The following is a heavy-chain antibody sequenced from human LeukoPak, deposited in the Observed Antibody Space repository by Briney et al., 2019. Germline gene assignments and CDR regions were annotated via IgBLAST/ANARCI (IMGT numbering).Heavy chain of an antibody. V-gene: IGHV3-64*01. D-gene: IGHD6-13*01. J-gene: IGHJ5*02. CDR2: ISSNGGST. Sequence: GGSLRLFCAASGFTFSSYWMHWVRQAPGKGLEYVSAISSNGGSTYYANSVKGRFTISRDNSKNTLYLQMGSLRAEDMAVYYCTRAGKAAAGTPWFDPWGQGTLVTVSS. CDR3: TRAGKAAAGTPWFDP. CDR1: GFTFSSYW.